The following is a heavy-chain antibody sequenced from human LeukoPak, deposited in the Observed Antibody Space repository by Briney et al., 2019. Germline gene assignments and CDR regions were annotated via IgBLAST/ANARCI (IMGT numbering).Heavy chain of an antibody. CDR2: IKKKGDGGTT. CDR1: GFPFSDDW. D-gene: IGHD6-19*01. J-gene: IGHJ6*03. Sequence: GGSLRLSCAASGFPFSDDWMNWVRQAPGKGLEWVGRIKKKGDGGTTDYAAPVKGRFTISRDDSKNTLYLQMNSLKTEDTAVYYCTTVEGGGWYYYYMDVWGKGTTVTVSS. CDR3: TTVEGGGWYYYYMDV. V-gene: IGHV3-15*01.